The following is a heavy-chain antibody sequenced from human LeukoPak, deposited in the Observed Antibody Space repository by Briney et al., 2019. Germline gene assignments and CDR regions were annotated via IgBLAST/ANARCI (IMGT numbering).Heavy chain of an antibody. Sequence: GGSLRLSCAASGFTFSSYGMHWVRQAPGKGLEWVAFIRYDGSNKYYADSVKGRFTISRDDSKNTLYLQMNSLRAEDTAVYYCAKDRDSSSWYFDYWGQGTLVTVSS. CDR3: AKDRDSSSWYFDY. V-gene: IGHV3-30*02. D-gene: IGHD6-13*01. J-gene: IGHJ4*02. CDR2: IRYDGSNK. CDR1: GFTFSSYG.